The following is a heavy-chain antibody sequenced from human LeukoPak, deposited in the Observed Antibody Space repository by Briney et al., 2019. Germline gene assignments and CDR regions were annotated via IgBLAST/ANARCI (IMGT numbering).Heavy chain of an antibody. Sequence: SVKVSCKASGYTFTSYGISWVRQPPGQALEGMVWTSAYNGNTNYAQKLQGRVTMTTDTSTSTAYMERRSLRSDDTAVYYCARAPLLIYCSGGSCYYFDFWGQGTLVSVSS. V-gene: IGHV1-18*01. D-gene: IGHD2-15*01. CDR2: TSAYNGNT. J-gene: IGHJ4*02. CDR3: ARAPLLIYCSGGSCYYFDF. CDR1: GYTFTSYG.